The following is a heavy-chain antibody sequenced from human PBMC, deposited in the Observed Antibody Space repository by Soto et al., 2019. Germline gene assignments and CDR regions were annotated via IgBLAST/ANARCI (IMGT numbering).Heavy chain of an antibody. CDR2: LRYDGSNT. CDR3: ARDGVGATTYFGYFDY. Sequence: QVHLVESGGGVVQPGRSLRLSCAASGFTFSGYGMHWVRQAPGKGLGWVAVLRYDGSNTYYADSVKGRFTISRDNPKNTLYLQMNSLRPEDTAVYYCARDGVGATTYFGYFDYWGQGTLVTVSA. CDR1: GFTFSGYG. D-gene: IGHD1-26*01. V-gene: IGHV3-33*01. J-gene: IGHJ4*02.